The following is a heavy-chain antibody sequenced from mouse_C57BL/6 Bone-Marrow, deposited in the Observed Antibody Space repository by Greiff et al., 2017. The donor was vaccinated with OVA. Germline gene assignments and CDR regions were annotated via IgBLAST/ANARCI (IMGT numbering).Heavy chain of an antibody. J-gene: IGHJ3*01. CDR3: ARPYYGSSYGGFAY. CDR1: GFTFSDYG. D-gene: IGHD1-1*01. V-gene: IGHV5-17*01. Sequence: EVQVVESGGGLVKPGGSLKLSCAASGFTFSDYGMHWVRQAPEKGLEWVAYISSGSSTIYYADTVKGRFTISRDNAKNTLFLQMTSLRSEDTAMYYCARPYYGSSYGGFAYWGQGTLVTVSA. CDR2: ISSGSSTI.